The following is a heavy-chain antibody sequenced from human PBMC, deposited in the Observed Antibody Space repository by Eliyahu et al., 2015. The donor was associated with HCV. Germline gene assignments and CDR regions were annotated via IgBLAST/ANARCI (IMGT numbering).Heavy chain of an antibody. CDR2: ASGSGDNT. CDR3: AKEGRMAHYDYIWGSFRSDAFDI. J-gene: IGHJ3*02. CDR1: GFXFSSXA. Sequence: EVQLLESGGGLVQPGGSLRLSCAASGFXFSSXAXXWVPPAPGEGXXWVXAASGSGDNTYYADSVKGRFTISRDNSKNTLYLQMNSLRAEDTAVYYCAKEGRMAHYDYIWGSFRSDAFDIWGQGTMVTVSS. D-gene: IGHD3-16*02. V-gene: IGHV3-23*01.